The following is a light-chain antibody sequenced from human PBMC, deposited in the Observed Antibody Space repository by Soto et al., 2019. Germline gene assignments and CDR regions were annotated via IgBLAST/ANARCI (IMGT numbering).Light chain of an antibody. Sequence: EIALTQSPGTLSLSPGERVTLSCRASQSVSSSNLAWYQHKPGQGPRLLIYGAASRATGIPDWFSGSGSGTDFTLTISRLVPEDFGVYYCQQYGGSPGTFGGGTKVEIK. CDR2: GAA. CDR3: QQYGGSPGT. CDR1: QSVSSSN. V-gene: IGKV3-20*01. J-gene: IGKJ4*01.